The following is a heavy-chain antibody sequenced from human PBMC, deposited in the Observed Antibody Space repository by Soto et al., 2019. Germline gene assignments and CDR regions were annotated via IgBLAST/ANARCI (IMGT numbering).Heavy chain of an antibody. V-gene: IGHV3-53*01. Sequence: ESGGGLIQPGGSLRLSCAASGFTVSSNYMSWVRQAPGKGLEWVSVIYSGGSTYYADSVKGRFTISRDNSKNTLYLQMNSLRAEYTAVFYCARDRVESGYPEYFQHWGQGTVVTVSS. CDR2: IYSGGST. J-gene: IGHJ1*01. CDR3: ARDRVESGYPEYFQH. CDR1: GFTVSSNY. D-gene: IGHD3-22*01.